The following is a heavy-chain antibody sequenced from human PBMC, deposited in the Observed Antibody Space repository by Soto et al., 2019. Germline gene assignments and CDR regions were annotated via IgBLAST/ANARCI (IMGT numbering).Heavy chain of an antibody. CDR1: GYTFTDHY. D-gene: IGHD1-1*01. J-gene: IGHJ5*02. CDR3: ARDLSRQSWKWLAP. Sequence: QVQLVQSGAEVKEPGASVKVSCRTSGYTFTDHYINWVRQAPGQGPEYMGWIHPNSGDTKYTQRFKGRVTMTRDTSISTAYMELRRLTSDDTAVYYCARDLSRQSWKWLAPWGQGTLVTVSS. V-gene: IGHV1-2*02. CDR2: IHPNSGDT.